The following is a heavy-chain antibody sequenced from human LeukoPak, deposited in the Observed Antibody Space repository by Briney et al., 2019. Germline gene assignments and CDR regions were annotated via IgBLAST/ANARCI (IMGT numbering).Heavy chain of an antibody. J-gene: IGHJ4*02. D-gene: IGHD1-7*01. Sequence: GGSLRLSCAASGFTFSKFWMHWVRQAPGKGLVWVSRINSDGTTTTYADSVKGRFTISRDNAKNTLYLQMNSLRAEDTAVYYCARSLLGGTSDYWGQGTLVIVSS. V-gene: IGHV3-74*01. CDR1: GFTFSKFW. CDR2: INSDGTTT. CDR3: ARSLLGGTSDY.